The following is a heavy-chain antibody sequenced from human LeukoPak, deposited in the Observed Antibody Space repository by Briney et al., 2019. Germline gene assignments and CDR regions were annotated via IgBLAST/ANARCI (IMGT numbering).Heavy chain of an antibody. CDR2: IYSGGST. D-gene: IGHD6-19*01. V-gene: IGHV3-53*01. J-gene: IGHJ4*02. Sequence: GGSLRLSCAASGFTVSSNYMSWVRQAPGKGLEWVSVIYSGGSTYYADPVKGRFTISRDSSRNTLSLQMNSLRAEDTAVYYCTADSGWSFAWWGQGTLVTVSS. CDR3: TADSGWSFAW. CDR1: GFTVSSNY.